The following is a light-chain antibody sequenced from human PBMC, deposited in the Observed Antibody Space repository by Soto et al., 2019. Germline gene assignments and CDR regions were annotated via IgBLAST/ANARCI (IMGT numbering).Light chain of an antibody. CDR3: QSYDRSLSGSV. V-gene: IGLV1-40*01. J-gene: IGLJ1*01. CDR2: GND. Sequence: QSVLTQPPSVSGAPGQAVTISCTGSSSNIGAGYDVHWYQQLPGAAPKLLSFGNDNRPSGVPDRFSGSRSGTSASLAITGLQAEDEADYYCQSYDRSLSGSVFGAGTKVTVL. CDR1: SSNIGAGYD.